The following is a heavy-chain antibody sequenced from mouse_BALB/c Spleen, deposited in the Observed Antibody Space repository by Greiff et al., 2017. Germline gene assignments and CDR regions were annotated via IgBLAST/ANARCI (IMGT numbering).Heavy chain of an antibody. D-gene: IGHD2-14*01. CDR2: INPGSGGT. CDR3: ASYYRYGDYYAMDD. CDR1: GYAFTNYL. J-gene: IGHJ4*01. V-gene: IGHV1-54*01. Sequence: VQLQQSGVELVRPGTSVKVSCKASGYAFTNYLIEWVKQRPGQGLAWIGVINPGSGGTNYNEKFKGKATLTADKSSSTAYMQLSSLTSDDSAVYFCASYYRYGDYYAMDDWGQGTSVTVSS.